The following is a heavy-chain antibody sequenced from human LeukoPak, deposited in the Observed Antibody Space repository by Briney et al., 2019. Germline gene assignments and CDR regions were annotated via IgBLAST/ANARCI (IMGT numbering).Heavy chain of an antibody. CDR1: GGSISSYY. CDR2: IYFSGST. Sequence: SETLSLTCTVSGGSISSYYWSWIRQHPGKGLEWIGYIYFSGSTYYNPSLKSRVTISVDTSKNQFSLKLSSVTAADTAVYYCARVTIFGVVDEMYYFDYWGQGTLVTVSS. V-gene: IGHV4-59*06. CDR3: ARVTIFGVVDEMYYFDY. J-gene: IGHJ4*02. D-gene: IGHD3-3*01.